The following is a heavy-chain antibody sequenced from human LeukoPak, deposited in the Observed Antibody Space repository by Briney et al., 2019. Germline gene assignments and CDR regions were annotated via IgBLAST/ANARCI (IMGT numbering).Heavy chain of an antibody. CDR2: IYYSGST. J-gene: IGHJ6*02. CDR3: ARHGPPDYYGSGNDYYGMDV. CDR1: GGSISSSSYY. D-gene: IGHD3-10*01. Sequence: SETLSLTCTVSGGSISSSSYYWGWIRQPPGKGLEWIGSIYYSGSTYYNPSLKSRVTISVDTSKNQFSLKLSSVTAADTAVYYCARHGPPDYYGSGNDYYGMDVWGQGTTVTVSS. V-gene: IGHV4-39*01.